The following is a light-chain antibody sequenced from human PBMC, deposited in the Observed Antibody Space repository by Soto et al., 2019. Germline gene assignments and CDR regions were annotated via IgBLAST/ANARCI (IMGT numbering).Light chain of an antibody. Sequence: EIVLAQSPATLSLSPGERATLSCRTSQSLRSTSLAWYQHKPGQAPRLLISGASTGATGIPARFSGSGSGTEFTLTISGLQSEDFATYYCQQYNNWPVTFGGGTKVDIK. CDR1: QSLRST. CDR2: GAS. J-gene: IGKJ4*01. CDR3: QQYNNWPVT. V-gene: IGKV3-15*01.